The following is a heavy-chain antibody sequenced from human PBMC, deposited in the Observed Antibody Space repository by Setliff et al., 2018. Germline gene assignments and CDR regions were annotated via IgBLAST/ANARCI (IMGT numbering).Heavy chain of an antibody. CDR1: GYTLAELS. CDR2: FDPEDGET. J-gene: IGHJ3*02. Sequence: ASVKVSCKVSGYTLAELSMHWVRQAPGKGLEWMGGFDPEDGETIYAQKFQGKVTMTEDTSTDTAYMELSSLRSEDTAVYYCATNSGGNTIDAFDIWGQGTMVTVSS. V-gene: IGHV1-24*01. D-gene: IGHD2-15*01. CDR3: ATNSGGNTIDAFDI.